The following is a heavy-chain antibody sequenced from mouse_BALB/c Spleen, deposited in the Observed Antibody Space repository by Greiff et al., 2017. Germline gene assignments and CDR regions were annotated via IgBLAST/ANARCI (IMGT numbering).Heavy chain of an antibody. Sequence: VQLKQSGPELVKPGASVKIPCKASGYTFTDYNMDWVKQSHGKSLEWIGDINPNNGGTIYNQKFKGKATLTVDKSSSTAYMELRSLTSEDTAVYYCARGGDYYGSSYYAMDYWGQGTSVTVSS. CDR2: INPNNGGT. V-gene: IGHV1-18*01. J-gene: IGHJ4*01. CDR1: GYTFTDYN. CDR3: ARGGDYYGSSYYAMDY. D-gene: IGHD1-1*01.